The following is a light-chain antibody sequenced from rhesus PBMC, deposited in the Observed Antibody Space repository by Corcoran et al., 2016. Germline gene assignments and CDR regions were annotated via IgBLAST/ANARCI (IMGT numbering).Light chain of an antibody. CDR3: QQYSSSPWT. CDR2: KAS. V-gene: IGKV1-22*01. Sequence: DIQMTQSPSSLSASVGDTVTITCRASQSISSWLAWYQQKPGKAPKLLIYKASTLQSGVPSMFSGSGSGKDFTITFSSLQSEDFATYYGQQYSSSPWTFGQGTKVEIK. CDR1: QSISSW. J-gene: IGKJ1*01.